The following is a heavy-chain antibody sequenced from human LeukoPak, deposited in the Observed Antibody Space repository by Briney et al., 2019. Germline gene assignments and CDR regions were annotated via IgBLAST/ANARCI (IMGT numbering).Heavy chain of an antibody. D-gene: IGHD6-19*01. CDR1: GGTFSSYA. CDR3: ARDIHSSGWYIGY. V-gene: IGHV1-69*13. Sequence: GASVKVSCKASGGTFSSYAISWVRQAPGQGLEWMRGIIPIFGTANYAQKFQGRVTITADESTSTAYMELRSLRSDDTAVYYCARDIHSSGWYIGYWGQGTLVTVSS. CDR2: IIPIFGTA. J-gene: IGHJ4*02.